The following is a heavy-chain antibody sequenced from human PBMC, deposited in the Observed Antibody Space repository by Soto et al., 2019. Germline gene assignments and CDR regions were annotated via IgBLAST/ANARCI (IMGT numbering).Heavy chain of an antibody. D-gene: IGHD3-16*01. V-gene: IGHV3-11*01. CDR1: GLSFSDYD. CDR3: ARETWRGSTEYFDD. J-gene: IGHJ4*01. CDR2: ISASGTTI. Sequence: SLRLSCAASGLSFSDYDMSWIRQAPGKGLEWLGYISASGTTISIADSVKGRFTISRDNAKSSLYLHMNSLRVDDAAVYYCARETWRGSTEYFDDWGRGTLVTVFS.